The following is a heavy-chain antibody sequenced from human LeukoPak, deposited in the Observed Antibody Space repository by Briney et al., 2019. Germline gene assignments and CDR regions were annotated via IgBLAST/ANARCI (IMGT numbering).Heavy chain of an antibody. CDR2: IYYSGST. CDR1: GGSISSGDYY. V-gene: IGHV4-30-4*08. D-gene: IGHD3-3*01. Sequence: SETLSLTCTVSGGSISSGDYYWSWIRQPPGKGLEWIGYIYYSGSTYYNPSLKSRVTISVDTSKNQFSLKLSSVTAADTAVYYCARLRRVGGVAGVVIPSLVFDYWGQGTLVTVSS. CDR3: ARLRRVGGVAGVVIPSLVFDY. J-gene: IGHJ4*02.